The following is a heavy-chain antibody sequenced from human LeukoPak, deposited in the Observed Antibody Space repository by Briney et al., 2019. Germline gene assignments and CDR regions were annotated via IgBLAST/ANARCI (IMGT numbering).Heavy chain of an antibody. CDR3: AKDTSIGRYCTNGVCSPFDY. Sequence: GGSLRLSCAGSGFTFSSDAMSWVRQAPGKGLEWVSAISDTGATTYDVDSVKGRFTISRDNSRSTLYLQMNSLRAEDTALYYCAKDTSIGRYCTNGVCSPFDYWGQGTLVTVSS. D-gene: IGHD2-8*01. CDR2: ISDTGATT. J-gene: IGHJ4*02. V-gene: IGHV3-23*01. CDR1: GFTFSSDA.